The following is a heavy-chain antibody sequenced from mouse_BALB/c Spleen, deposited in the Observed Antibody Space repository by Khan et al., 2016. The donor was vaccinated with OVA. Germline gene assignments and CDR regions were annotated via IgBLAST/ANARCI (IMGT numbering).Heavy chain of an antibody. Sequence: QVQLKQSGPGLVQPSQSLSITCTVPGFSLTSYGVHWVRQSPGKGLEWLGVIWRGGSTDYNAAFMSRLSITKDNSKSQVFFKMNSLQADDTAIYYCAKKITTVDYYAMDYWGQGTSVTVSS. CDR2: IWRGGST. CDR3: AKKITTVDYYAMDY. V-gene: IGHV2-5*01. D-gene: IGHD1-1*01. J-gene: IGHJ4*01. CDR1: GFSLTSYG.